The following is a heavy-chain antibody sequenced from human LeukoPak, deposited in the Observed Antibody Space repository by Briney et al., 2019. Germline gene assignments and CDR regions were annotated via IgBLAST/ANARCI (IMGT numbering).Heavy chain of an antibody. CDR3: AGCSGGSPIDAFHI. V-gene: IGHV4-31*03. CDR2: IYYSGSN. J-gene: IGHJ3*02. Sequence: SETLSLTCTVCGRSINSGAYYWRWIRQHPGKGLEWIGYIYYSGSNYYNPSLKSRATISVDTSKNQFSLKLSFVTAADTAVYYCAGCSGGSPIDAFHIWGQGTMVTVSS. D-gene: IGHD2-15*01. CDR1: GRSINSGAYY.